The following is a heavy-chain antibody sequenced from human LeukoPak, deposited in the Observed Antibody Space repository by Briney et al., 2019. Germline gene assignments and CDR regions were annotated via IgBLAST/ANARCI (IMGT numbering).Heavy chain of an antibody. CDR2: IYSGGST. V-gene: IGHV3-53*01. D-gene: IGHD3-22*01. CDR1: GFTVSSNY. CDR3: ARTQETYYYDSSGYFPAYYFDY. J-gene: IGHJ4*02. Sequence: GGSLRLSCAASGFTVSSNYMSWVRQAPGKGLEWVSVIYSGGSTYYADSVKGRFTISRDNSKNTLYLQMNSLRAEDTAVYYWARTQETYYYDSSGYFPAYYFDYWGQGTLVTVSS.